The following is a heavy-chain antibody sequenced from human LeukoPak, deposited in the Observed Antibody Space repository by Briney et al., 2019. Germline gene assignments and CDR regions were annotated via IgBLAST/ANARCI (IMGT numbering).Heavy chain of an antibody. J-gene: IGHJ3*02. CDR3: ARCPSWGREQLRWAFDI. CDR2: IIPIFGTA. CDR1: GGTFSCYA. Sequence: SVKVSCKASGGTFSCYAISWVRQAPGQGLEWMGGIIPIFGTANYAQKFQGRVTITADESTSTAYMELSSLRSEDTAVYYRARCPSWGREQLRWAFDIWGQGTMVTVSS. D-gene: IGHD3-16*01. V-gene: IGHV1-69*13.